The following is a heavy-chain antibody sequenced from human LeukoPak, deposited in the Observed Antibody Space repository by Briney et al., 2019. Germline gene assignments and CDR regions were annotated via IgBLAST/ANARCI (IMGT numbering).Heavy chain of an antibody. CDR1: GGSISSSSYY. CDR3: ARRRYDYVWGSYRPFDY. J-gene: IGHJ4*02. CDR2: IYYGGST. Sequence: SETLSLTCTVSGGSISSSSYYWGWIRQRPGKGLEWIGSIYYGGSTYYNPSLKSRVTISVDTSKNQFSLKLSSVTAADTAVYYCARRRYDYVWGSYRPFDYWGQGTLVTVSS. D-gene: IGHD3-16*02. V-gene: IGHV4-39*01.